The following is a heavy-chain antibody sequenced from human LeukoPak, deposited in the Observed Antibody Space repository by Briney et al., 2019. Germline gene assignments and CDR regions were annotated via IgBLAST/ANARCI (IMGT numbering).Heavy chain of an antibody. J-gene: IGHJ5*02. Sequence: SETLSLTCTVSGGSISSYYWSWIRQPPGKGLEWIGYIYYSGSTNYNPSLKSRVTISVDTSKNQFSLKLSSVTAADTAVYYCARTVEMATIRRAGRFDPWGQGTLVTVSS. CDR3: ARTVEMATIRRAGRFDP. CDR2: IYYSGST. V-gene: IGHV4-59*01. D-gene: IGHD5-24*01. CDR1: GGSISSYY.